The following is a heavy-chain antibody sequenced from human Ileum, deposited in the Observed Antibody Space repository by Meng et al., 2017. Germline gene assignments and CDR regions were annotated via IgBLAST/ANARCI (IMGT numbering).Heavy chain of an antibody. CDR2: ISSDGANK. J-gene: IGHJ4*02. CDR3: ARDLLRACDY. D-gene: IGHD1-26*01. V-gene: IGHV3-30*10. CDR1: GFTFSSYA. Sequence: QVLLGEAGGGVVKPGQSLTLSGAVSGFTFSSYARYWVRQAPGKGLEWVAVISSDGANKYYTDSVKGRFTISRDNSKNTLSLQMNSLTAEDTAVYYCARDLLRACDYWGQGTLVTVSS.